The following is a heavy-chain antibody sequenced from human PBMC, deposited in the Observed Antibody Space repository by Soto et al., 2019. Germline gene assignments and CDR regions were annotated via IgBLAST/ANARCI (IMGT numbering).Heavy chain of an antibody. J-gene: IGHJ6*02. CDR1: GFTFSSYG. CDR3: AKELLTSSGWYGYYYYGMDV. V-gene: IGHV3-30*18. D-gene: IGHD6-19*01. Sequence: GGSLRLSCEASGFTFSSYGMHWVRQAPGKGLEWVAVISYDGSNKYYADSVKGRFTISRDNSKNTLYLQMNSLRAEDTAVYYCAKELLTSSGWYGYYYYGMDVWGQGTTVTVSS. CDR2: ISYDGSNK.